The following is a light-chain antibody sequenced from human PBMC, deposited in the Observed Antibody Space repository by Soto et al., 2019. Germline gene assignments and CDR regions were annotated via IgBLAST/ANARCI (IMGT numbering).Light chain of an antibody. CDR1: QSVSSSY. Sequence: IVLTQSPGTLSLSPGERATLSCRASQSVSSSYLAWYQQKPGQAPRLLIYGASSGSTGIPDRFSGSGSGTDFTLTISRLEPEDFAVYYCQQYGSSGTFGQGTKVDIK. J-gene: IGKJ1*01. V-gene: IGKV3-20*01. CDR3: QQYGSSGT. CDR2: GAS.